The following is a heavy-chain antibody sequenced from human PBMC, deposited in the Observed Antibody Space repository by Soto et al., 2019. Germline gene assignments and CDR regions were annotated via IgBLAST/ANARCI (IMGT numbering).Heavy chain of an antibody. D-gene: IGHD3-10*01. J-gene: IGHJ3*01. V-gene: IGHV4-59*01. CDR1: GDSFSNYY. CDR3: ATARWFVEGPFHX. Sequence: SETLSLTCIVSGDSFSNYYCNWIRQSPGKGMEWIGYIYYSGNTNYNPSLESRVTISLDPSKNQFSLKLTSVTAADTAVYYCATARWFVEGPFHXWGHGKMVTVS. CDR2: IYYSGNT.